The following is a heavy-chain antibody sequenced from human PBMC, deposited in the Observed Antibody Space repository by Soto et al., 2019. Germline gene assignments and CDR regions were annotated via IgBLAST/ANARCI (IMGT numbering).Heavy chain of an antibody. V-gene: IGHV4-59*01. J-gene: IGHJ4*02. CDR3: AGINGDNFDY. CDR1: GGSISSYY. CDR2: IYYSGST. Sequence: SETLSLTCTVSGGSISSYYWSWIRQPPGKGLEWIGYIYYSGSTNYNPSLKSRVTISVDTSKNQFSLKLSSVTAADTAVYYCAGINGDNFDYWGQGTLVTVSS.